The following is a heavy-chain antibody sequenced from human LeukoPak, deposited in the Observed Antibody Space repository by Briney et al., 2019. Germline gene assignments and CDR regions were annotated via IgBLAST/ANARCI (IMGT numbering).Heavy chain of an antibody. CDR2: FDPEDGET. CDR3: ATLDLWFGESELDY. V-gene: IGHV1-24*01. Sequence: GASVKVSCKVSGYTLTELSMHWVRQAPGKGLEWMGGFDPEDGETIYAQKFQGRVTMTEDTSTDTAYMELSSLRSEDTAVYYCATLDLWFGESELDYWGQGTLVTVSS. D-gene: IGHD3-10*01. J-gene: IGHJ4*02. CDR1: GYTLTELS.